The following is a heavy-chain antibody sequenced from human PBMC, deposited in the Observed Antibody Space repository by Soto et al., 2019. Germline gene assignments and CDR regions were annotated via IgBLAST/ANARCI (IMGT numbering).Heavy chain of an antibody. Sequence: PAETLSLTCTVSGASVSSGDYDWSWIRQPPGKGLEWIGSIHYSVSTYYNPALKNRITISVDTPKNQLSLQLSSVTAADTAVYYCARACDASSGYYGALGYWGQGTLVTVSS. J-gene: IGHJ4*02. D-gene: IGHD3-22*01. CDR1: GASVSSGDYD. CDR3: ARACDASSGYYGALGY. V-gene: IGHV4-30-4*01. CDR2: IHYSVST.